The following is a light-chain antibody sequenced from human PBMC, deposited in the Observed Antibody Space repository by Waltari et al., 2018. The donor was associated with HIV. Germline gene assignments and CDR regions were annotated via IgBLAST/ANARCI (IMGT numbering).Light chain of an antibody. Sequence: SYVLTPPPSVSVAPGQTARISCGGNNIGSKTVHWYRQRPGQAPVLVVYDDSVRPSGIPERFSGSNSGNTATLTIGLVEAGDEADYYCQVWESSSSHSYVFGTGTTVTVL. CDR2: DDS. CDR3: QVWESSSSHSYV. J-gene: IGLJ1*01. CDR1: NIGSKT. V-gene: IGLV3-21*02.